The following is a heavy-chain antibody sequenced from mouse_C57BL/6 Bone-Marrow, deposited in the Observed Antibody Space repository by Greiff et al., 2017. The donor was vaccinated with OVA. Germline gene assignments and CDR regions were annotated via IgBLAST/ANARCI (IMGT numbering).Heavy chain of an antibody. CDR1: GFTFSDYY. CDR3: ARDRRWLQYYYAMDY. V-gene: IGHV5-16*01. D-gene: IGHD2-3*01. CDR2: INYDGSST. J-gene: IGHJ4*01. Sequence: EVQVVESGGGLVQPGGSLKLSCAASGFTFSDYYMYWVRQVPEKGLEWVANINYDGSSTYYLDSLKSRFIISRDNAKNILYLQMSSLKSEDTATYYCARDRRWLQYYYAMDYWGQGTSVTVSS.